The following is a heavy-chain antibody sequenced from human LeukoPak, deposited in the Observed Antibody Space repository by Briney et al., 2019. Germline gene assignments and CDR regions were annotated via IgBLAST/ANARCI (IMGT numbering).Heavy chain of an antibody. J-gene: IGHJ5*02. CDR2: IYHSGST. D-gene: IGHD2-15*01. Sequence: PSETLSLTCTVSGGSISSSSYYWGWIRQPPGKGLEWIGSIYHSGSTYYNPSLKSRVTISVDTSKNQFSLKLSSVTAADTAVYYCARDCSGGSCYGNWFDPWGQGTLVTVSS. CDR3: ARDCSGGSCYGNWFDP. V-gene: IGHV4-39*07. CDR1: GGSISSSSYY.